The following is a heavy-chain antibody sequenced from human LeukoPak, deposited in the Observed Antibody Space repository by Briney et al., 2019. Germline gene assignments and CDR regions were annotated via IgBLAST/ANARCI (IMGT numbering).Heavy chain of an antibody. CDR1: GFTFSSYS. J-gene: IGHJ4*02. CDR3: ARVHSGSYIRN. D-gene: IGHD3-10*01. Sequence: GGSLRLSCAASGFTFSSYSMNWVRQAPGKGLEWVSSISSSSSYIYYADSVKGRFTISRDNAKNSLYLQMNSLRAEDTAVYYCARVHSGSYIRNWGQGTLVTVSS. CDR2: ISSSSSYI. V-gene: IGHV3-21*01.